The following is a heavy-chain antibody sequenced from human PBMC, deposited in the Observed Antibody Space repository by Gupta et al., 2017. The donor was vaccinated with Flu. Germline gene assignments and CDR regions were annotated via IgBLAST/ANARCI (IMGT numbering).Heavy chain of an antibody. CDR3: AKDRSGNPAIDY. D-gene: IGHD6-13*01. CDR2: VGAGGDRT. J-gene: IGHJ4*02. CDR1: GLTFSDYA. Sequence: GVSVRPSCAASGLTFSDYAMNWVRQAPGKGLEWVSTVGAGGDRTYYADSVMGRFTISRDNSKNTVYLQMNSLRGDDTAVYYCAKDRSGNPAIDYWGQGTRVTVSA. V-gene: IGHV3-23*01.